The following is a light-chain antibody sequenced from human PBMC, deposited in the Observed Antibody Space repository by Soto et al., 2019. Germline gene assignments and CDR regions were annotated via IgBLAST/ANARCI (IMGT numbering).Light chain of an antibody. V-gene: IGKV1-5*03. CDR1: QSISSW. CDR3: QQFWT. J-gene: IGKJ1*01. Sequence: DIQMTQSPSTLSASVGDRVTITCPASQSISSWLAWYQQKPGKAPKLLIYKASSLESGVPSRFSGSGSGTEFTLTISSLQPDDFATYYCQQFWTFGQGTKVEIK. CDR2: KAS.